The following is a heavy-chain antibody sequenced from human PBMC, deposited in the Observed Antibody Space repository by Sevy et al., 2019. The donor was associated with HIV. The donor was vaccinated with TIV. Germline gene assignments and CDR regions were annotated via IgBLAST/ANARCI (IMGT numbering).Heavy chain of an antibody. CDR3: ARQRGGWYEYDASDV. CDR2: IYYSGTT. CDR1: DVSISSGTNY. Sequence: SENLSLTCTVSDVSISSGTNYWGWIRQPPGKGLEWIGSIYYSGTTYYNPSLKSRVTMSADTSMNQFSLKLSSVTVAETAVYYCARQRGGWYEYDASDVWGQGTMVTVSS. D-gene: IGHD6-19*01. J-gene: IGHJ3*01. V-gene: IGHV4-39*01.